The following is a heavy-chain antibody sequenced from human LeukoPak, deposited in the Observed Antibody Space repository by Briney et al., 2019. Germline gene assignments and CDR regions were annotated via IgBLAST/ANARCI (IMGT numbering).Heavy chain of an antibody. J-gene: IGHJ6*02. CDR3: ARDRSGFYGMDV. CDR2: IYSGGST. V-gene: IGHV3-53*04. CDR1: GFTFSNHA. D-gene: IGHD3-10*01. Sequence: GGSLRLSCAASGFTFSNHAVSWVRQAPGKGLEWVSVIYSGGSTYYADSVKGRFTISRHNSKNTLYLQMNSLRAEDTAVYYCARDRSGFYGMDVWAKGPRSPSP.